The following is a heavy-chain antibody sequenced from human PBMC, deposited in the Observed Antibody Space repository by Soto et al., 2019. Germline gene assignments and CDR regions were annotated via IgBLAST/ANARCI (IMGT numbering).Heavy chain of an antibody. D-gene: IGHD3-3*01. Sequence: QVQLVQSGAEVKKPGSSVKVSCKASGGTFCRYAISWVRQAPGQGLEWMGGIIPIFGTANYAQKFQGRVTITADESTSTAYMELSSLRSEDTAVYYCAGPRGTIFGVVYGRDVWGQGTTVTVSS. V-gene: IGHV1-69*01. J-gene: IGHJ6*02. CDR3: AGPRGTIFGVVYGRDV. CDR2: IIPIFGTA. CDR1: GGTFCRYA.